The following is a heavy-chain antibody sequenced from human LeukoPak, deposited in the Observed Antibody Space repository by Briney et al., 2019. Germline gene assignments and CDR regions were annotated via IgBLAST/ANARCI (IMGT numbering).Heavy chain of an antibody. CDR3: ARKTDSGGQGDY. V-gene: IGHV3-66*01. CDR2: IYSGGNT. D-gene: IGHD3-22*01. CDR1: GFTVSRNY. J-gene: IGHJ4*02. Sequence: PGGSLRLSCAASGFTVSRNYMSWVRQAPGKGLECVSVIYSGGNTYYTDSVKGRFTISRDNSKNTLDLQMNSLRAEDTTVYYCARKTDSGGQGDYWGPGTLVTVSS.